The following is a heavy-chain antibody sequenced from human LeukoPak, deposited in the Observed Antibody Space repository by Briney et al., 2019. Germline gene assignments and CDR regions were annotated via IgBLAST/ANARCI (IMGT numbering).Heavy chain of an antibody. D-gene: IGHD5-24*01. CDR3: AKGFGDGYSF. Sequence: ASVKVSCKASGGTFSSYAMSWVRQAPGKGLEWVSAISGSGGSTYYADSVKGRFTISRDNSKNTLYLQMNSLRAEDTAVYYCAKGFGDGYSFWGQGTLVTVSS. J-gene: IGHJ4*02. V-gene: IGHV3-23*01. CDR2: ISGSGGST. CDR1: GGTFSSYA.